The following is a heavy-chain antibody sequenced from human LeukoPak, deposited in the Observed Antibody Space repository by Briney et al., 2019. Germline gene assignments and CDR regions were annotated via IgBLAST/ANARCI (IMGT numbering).Heavy chain of an antibody. CDR3: AREPPGY. Sequence: KSSETLSLTCTVSGGSFTSGNYYWNWIRQPGGKGLEWIERIYTNGGASYNPSLKSRVPISIDASKNQFSLKLSSVTAADTAVYYCAREPPGYWGQGILVTVSS. CDR2: IYTNGGA. V-gene: IGHV4-61*02. J-gene: IGHJ4*02. CDR1: GGSFTSGNYY.